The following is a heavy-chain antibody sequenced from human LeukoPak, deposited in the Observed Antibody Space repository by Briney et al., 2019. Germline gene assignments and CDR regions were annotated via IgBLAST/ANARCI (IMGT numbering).Heavy chain of an antibody. CDR3: ARGSAFVYPISPI. D-gene: IGHD5/OR15-5a*01. CDR2: ICSNGGRP. Sequence: GWALPLSRPASRFTLRNYAMHWVRQAPAKGLEYVSAICSNGGRPYYANPVKGRLTIARDNSKNTLYHQMGSRRAEDLDVYYCARGSAFVYPISPIWGQETVVTVPT. V-gene: IGHV3-64*01. CDR1: RFTLRNYA. J-gene: IGHJ4*02.